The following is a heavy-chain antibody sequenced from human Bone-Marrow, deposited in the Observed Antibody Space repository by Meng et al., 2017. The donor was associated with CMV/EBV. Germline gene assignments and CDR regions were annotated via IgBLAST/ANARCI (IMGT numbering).Heavy chain of an antibody. CDR1: GFTFSGSA. CDR3: AKGEGDFWSGYYFDY. Sequence: GGSLRLSCAASGFTFSGSAMHWVRQASGKGLEWVGRIRSKANSYATAYAASVKGRFTISRDNSKNTLYLQMNSLRAEDTAVYYCAKGEGDFWSGYYFDYWGQGTLVTVSS. J-gene: IGHJ4*02. CDR2: IRSKANSYAT. D-gene: IGHD3-3*01. V-gene: IGHV3-73*01.